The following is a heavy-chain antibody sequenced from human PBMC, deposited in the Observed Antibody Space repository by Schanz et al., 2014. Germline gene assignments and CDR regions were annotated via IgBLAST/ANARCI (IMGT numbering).Heavy chain of an antibody. Sequence: EVQLVESGGGLFKPVGTLRLACEASGLRFSDQSMHWVRQGPGKGLEWVASISGNSYWIYHAPSVVGRFTISRDNSENSVYLDMNSLRAEDTAVYYCTTSKTFSPTNRWGFGPWGQGILVSVSS. CDR2: ISGNSYWI. CDR1: GLRFSDQS. CDR3: TTSKTFSPTNRWGFGP. V-gene: IGHV3-21*01. J-gene: IGHJ5*02.